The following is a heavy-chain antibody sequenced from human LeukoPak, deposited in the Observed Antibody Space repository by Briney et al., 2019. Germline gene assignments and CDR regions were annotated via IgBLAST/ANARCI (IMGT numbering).Heavy chain of an antibody. CDR3: AKGWPSAFDY. J-gene: IGHJ4*02. Sequence: PGGSLRLSCAASGFTFSSYSMNWVRQAPGKGLEWVSYISSSSSTIYYADSVKGRFTISRDNSKNTLYLQMNSLRAEDTAVYYCAKGWPSAFDYWGQGTLVTVSS. CDR1: GFTFSSYS. CDR2: ISSSSSTI. V-gene: IGHV3-48*01.